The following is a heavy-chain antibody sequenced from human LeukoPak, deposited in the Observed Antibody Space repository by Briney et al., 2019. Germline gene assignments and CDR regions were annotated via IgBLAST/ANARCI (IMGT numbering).Heavy chain of an antibody. J-gene: IGHJ4*02. CDR3: ARDGGASYYFDY. D-gene: IGHD3-10*01. CDR2: INHSGST. Sequence: KPSETPPLTCAVYGGSFSGYYWSWIRQPPGKGLEWIGEINHSGSTNYNPSLKSRVTISVDTSKNQFSLKLSSVTAADTAVYYCARDGGASYYFDYWGQGTLVTVSS. CDR1: GGSFSGYY. V-gene: IGHV4-34*01.